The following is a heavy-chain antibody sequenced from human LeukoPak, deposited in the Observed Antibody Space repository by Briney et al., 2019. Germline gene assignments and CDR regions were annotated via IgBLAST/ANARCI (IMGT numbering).Heavy chain of an antibody. V-gene: IGHV1-69*05. CDR3: ASYIAAAGTFAFDY. CDR1: GYTFTSYG. Sequence: SVKVSCKASGYTFTSYGISWVRQAPGQGLEWMGGIIPIFGTANYAQKFQGRVTITTDESTSTAYMELSSLRSEDTAVYYCASYIAAAGTFAFDYWGQGTLVTVSS. CDR2: IIPIFGTA. J-gene: IGHJ4*02. D-gene: IGHD6-13*01.